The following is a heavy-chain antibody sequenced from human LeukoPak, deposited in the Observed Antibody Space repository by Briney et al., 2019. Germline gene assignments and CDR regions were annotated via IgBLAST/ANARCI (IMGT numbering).Heavy chain of an antibody. Sequence: GGSLRLSCAASGFTFTSYEMNWVRQAPGKGLEWISYISSSSRTIYYADSVKGRFTISRDNAKNSLYLQMNSLRAEDTAVYYCARDGTTDGLDVWGPGTTVTVSS. V-gene: IGHV3-48*03. CDR3: ARDGTTDGLDV. CDR2: ISSSSRTI. CDR1: GFTFTSYE. D-gene: IGHD4-11*01. J-gene: IGHJ6*02.